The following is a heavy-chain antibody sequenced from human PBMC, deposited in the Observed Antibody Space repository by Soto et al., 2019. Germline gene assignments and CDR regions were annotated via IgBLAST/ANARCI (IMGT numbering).Heavy chain of an antibody. V-gene: IGHV1-69*13. Sequence: ASVKVSCKASGGTFSSYAISWVRQAPGQGLEWMGGIIPIFGTANYAQKFQGRVTITADESTSTAYMELSSLRSEDTAVYYCARGPYGKMDYYYYGMDVWGQGTTVTVSS. J-gene: IGHJ6*02. CDR3: ARGPYGKMDYYYYGMDV. CDR1: GGTFSSYA. CDR2: IIPIFGTA. D-gene: IGHD3-10*01.